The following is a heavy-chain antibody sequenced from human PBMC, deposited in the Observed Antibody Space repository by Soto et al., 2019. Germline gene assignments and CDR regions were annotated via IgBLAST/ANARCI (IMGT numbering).Heavy chain of an antibody. CDR2: ISWDGGST. J-gene: IGHJ4*02. Sequence: GSLRLSCAASGFTFDDYAMHWVRQAPGKGLEWVSLISWDGGSTYYADSVKGRFTISRDNSKNSLYLQMNSLRAEDTALYYCAKGGLKQQLVTNWGQGTLVTVSS. CDR1: GFTFDDYA. V-gene: IGHV3-43D*04. D-gene: IGHD6-13*01. CDR3: AKGGLKQQLVTN.